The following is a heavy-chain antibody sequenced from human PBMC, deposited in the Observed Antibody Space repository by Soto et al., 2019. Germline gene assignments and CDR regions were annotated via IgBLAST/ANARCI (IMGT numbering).Heavy chain of an antibody. V-gene: IGHV5-51*01. Sequence: PGESLKISCKGSGYNFKTYWIAWVRQMPGQGLEWMGIIYPGDSDTTYSPSFQGQVTISVDKTISTAYLQLSSLKASDTAMYYCARQQRHMATINNDAFDIWGQGTMVTVSS. J-gene: IGHJ3*02. CDR2: IYPGDSDT. D-gene: IGHD5-12*01. CDR1: GYNFKTYW. CDR3: ARQQRHMATINNDAFDI.